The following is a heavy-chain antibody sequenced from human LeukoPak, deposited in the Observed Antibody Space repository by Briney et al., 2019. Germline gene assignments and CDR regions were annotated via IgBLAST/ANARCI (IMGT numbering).Heavy chain of an antibody. CDR2: ITHSGSA. D-gene: IGHD1-7*01. Sequence: PSETLSLTCGVSSGSLSGYYWRWIRQPPGGGLEWLGEITHSGSANYNPSLMSRVTVSVDTSKKQFSLRLTSVTATDTAVYYCARRWNYGRNYYIDVWGKGATVSVSS. CDR1: SGSLSGYY. J-gene: IGHJ6*03. CDR3: ARRWNYGRNYYIDV. V-gene: IGHV4-34*01.